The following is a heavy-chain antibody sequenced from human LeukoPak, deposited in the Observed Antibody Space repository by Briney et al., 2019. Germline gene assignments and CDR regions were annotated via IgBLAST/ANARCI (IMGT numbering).Heavy chain of an antibody. V-gene: IGHV4-30-2*01. CDR2: IYHSGST. CDR1: GGSISSGGYS. D-gene: IGHD3-10*01. Sequence: PSETLSLTCAVSGGSISSGGYSWSWIRQPPGKGLEWIGYIYHSGSTYYNPSLKSRVTISVDTSQNQFSLKLNSVTAADTAVFYCARGRRGFGYGMDVWGQGTTVTVSS. J-gene: IGHJ6*02. CDR3: ARGRRGFGYGMDV.